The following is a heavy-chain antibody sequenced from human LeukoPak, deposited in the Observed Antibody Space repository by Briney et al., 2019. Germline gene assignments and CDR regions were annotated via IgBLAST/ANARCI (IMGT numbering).Heavy chain of an antibody. V-gene: IGHV1-2*02. J-gene: IGHJ4*02. Sequence: GASVKVSCKASGYTSTGYYMHWVRQAPGHGLEWMGWINPNSGATNYAQKFQGRVTMTRDTSISTAYMELSRLRSDDTAVYYCARGEDGYNFDYWGQGTLVTVSS. CDR3: ARGEDGYNFDY. CDR1: GYTSTGYY. CDR2: INPNSGAT. D-gene: IGHD5-24*01.